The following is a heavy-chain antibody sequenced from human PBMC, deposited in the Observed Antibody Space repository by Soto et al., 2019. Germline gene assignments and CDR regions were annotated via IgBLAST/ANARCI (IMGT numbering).Heavy chain of an antibody. CDR2: IFHDGNT. V-gene: IGHV4-4*02. CDR1: GASIGSGSW. Sequence: QVHLQESGPGLVKPSETLSLTCAVSGASIGSGSWWRWVRQPPGKGLEWIAEIFHDGNTNYSPSLKSRVTISVDKSQNQFSLNVYSVTAADTAVYYCARHEGWTGPDQWGQGNLVTVSS. D-gene: IGHD2-8*02. J-gene: IGHJ5*02. CDR3: ARHEGWTGPDQ.